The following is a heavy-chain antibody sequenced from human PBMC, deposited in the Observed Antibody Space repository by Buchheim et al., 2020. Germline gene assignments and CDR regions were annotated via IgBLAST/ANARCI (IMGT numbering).Heavy chain of an antibody. D-gene: IGHD3-22*01. CDR2: INPSGGSK. V-gene: IGHV1-46*01. Sequence: QVQLVQSGAEVKKPGASVKVSCKASGYTFTSYYMHWVRQAPGQGLEWMGIINPSGGSKSYAQKFQGRVTMSRDTSKCTVYMELSSLRSEDTAVYYCAREGVDYYDSSGSGLHYWGQGTL. CDR1: GYTFTSYY. J-gene: IGHJ4*02. CDR3: AREGVDYYDSSGSGLHY.